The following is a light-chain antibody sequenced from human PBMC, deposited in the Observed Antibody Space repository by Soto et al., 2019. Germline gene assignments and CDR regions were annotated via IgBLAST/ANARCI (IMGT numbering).Light chain of an antibody. J-gene: IGKJ4*02. CDR1: QSVSRW. CDR3: QHYDTYPLT. CDR2: KAS. V-gene: IGKV1-5*03. Sequence: DIQMTQSPSTLSASVGDRVTITCRASQSVSRWVAWYQKRPGKAPNLLIYKASILDSGVPSRFSGSGSGTEFPLTISSLQPDDFATYYCQHYDTYPLTFGGGTKVEIK.